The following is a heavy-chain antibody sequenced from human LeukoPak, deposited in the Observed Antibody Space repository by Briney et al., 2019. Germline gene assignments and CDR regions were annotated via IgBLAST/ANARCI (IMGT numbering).Heavy chain of an antibody. CDR1: RYTFTGYY. J-gene: IGHJ4*02. Sequence: GASVKVSCKASRYTFTGYYMHWVRQAPGQGLEWMGWINPNSGVTDYAQNFQGRVTMTRDTSISTAYMELSRLRSDDTAVYYCARDRHSGYDIWGQGTLVTVSS. D-gene: IGHD5-12*01. CDR2: INPNSGVT. V-gene: IGHV1-2*02. CDR3: ARDRHSGYDI.